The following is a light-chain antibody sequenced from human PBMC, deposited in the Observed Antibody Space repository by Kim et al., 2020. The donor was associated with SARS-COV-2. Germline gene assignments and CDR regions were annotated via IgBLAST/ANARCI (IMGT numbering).Light chain of an antibody. CDR2: YDS. J-gene: IGLJ3*02. CDR3: HVWDSGSDHPV. Sequence: APGKTARITCGGNNIGGSSVHWYQQKPGQAPVLVIYYDSDRPSGIPERFSGSNSGNTATLTISRVGAGDEADYYCHVWDSGSDHPVFGGGTTLTVL. CDR1: NIGGSS. V-gene: IGLV3-21*04.